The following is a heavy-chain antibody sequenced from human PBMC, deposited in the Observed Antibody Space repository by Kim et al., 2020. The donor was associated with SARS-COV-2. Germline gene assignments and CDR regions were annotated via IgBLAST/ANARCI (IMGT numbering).Heavy chain of an antibody. Sequence: ASVKVSCKASGYTFTGYYMHWVRQAPGQGLEWMGRINPNSGGTNYAQKFQGRVTMTRDTSISTAYMELSRLRSDDTAVYYCARYPDVVVIAPAVGYFDYWGQGTLVTVSS. CDR1: GYTFTGYY. CDR2: INPNSGGT. CDR3: ARYPDVVVIAPAVGYFDY. V-gene: IGHV1-2*06. D-gene: IGHD2-21*01. J-gene: IGHJ4*02.